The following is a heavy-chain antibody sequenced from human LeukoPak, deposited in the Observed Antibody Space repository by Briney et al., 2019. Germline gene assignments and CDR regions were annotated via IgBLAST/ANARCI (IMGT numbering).Heavy chain of an antibody. V-gene: IGHV1-8*03. CDR1: GYTSTSYD. Sequence: GASVKVSCKASGYTSTSYDINWVRQATGQGLEWMGWMNPNSGNTGYAQKFQGRVTITRNTSISTAYMELSSLRSEDTAVYYCAREGGVTYCTNGVCHFDYWGQGTLVTVSS. D-gene: IGHD2-8*01. J-gene: IGHJ4*02. CDR3: AREGGVTYCTNGVCHFDY. CDR2: MNPNSGNT.